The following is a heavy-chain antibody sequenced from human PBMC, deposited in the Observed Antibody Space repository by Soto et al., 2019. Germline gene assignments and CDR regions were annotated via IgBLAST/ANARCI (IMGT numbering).Heavy chain of an antibody. CDR1: GGSFSGYY. Sequence: QVQLQQWGAGLLKPSETLSLTCAVYGGSFSGYYWSWIRQPPGKGLEWIGEINHSGSTNYNPSLKSRVNISVDTSKNHFSLKLSSVTAADTAVYYCARDHRYDFWSGYFQYYYYYYGMDVWGQGTTVTVSS. J-gene: IGHJ6*02. CDR3: ARDHRYDFWSGYFQYYYYYYGMDV. CDR2: INHSGST. V-gene: IGHV4-34*01. D-gene: IGHD3-3*01.